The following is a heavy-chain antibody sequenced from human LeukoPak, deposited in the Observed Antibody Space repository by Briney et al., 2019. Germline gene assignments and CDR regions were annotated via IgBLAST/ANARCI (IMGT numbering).Heavy chain of an antibody. Sequence: GGSLRLSCAASGFTFSSYGMQWVRQAPGKGLEGVALISPDGRDKYYGDSVKGRFTISRDNSKNTLYLQMNSPRAEDTAVYYCAKDGATTWFGEATWGQGTPVTVSS. J-gene: IGHJ5*02. CDR1: GFTFSSYG. CDR2: ISPDGRDK. CDR3: AKDGATTWFGEAT. V-gene: IGHV3-30*18. D-gene: IGHD3-10*01.